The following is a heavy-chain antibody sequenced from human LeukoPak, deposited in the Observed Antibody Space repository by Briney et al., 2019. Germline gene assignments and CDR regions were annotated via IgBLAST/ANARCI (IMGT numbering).Heavy chain of an antibody. V-gene: IGHV4-39*07. D-gene: IGHD5-18*01. J-gene: IGHJ6*03. CDR1: GGSISSSSYY. CDR3: ARDRVDTAMPRVDYYYYYMDV. CDR2: IYYSGST. Sequence: SETLSLTCTASGGSISSSSYYWGWIRQPPGKGLEWIGSIYYSGSTYYNPSLKSRVTISVDTSKNQFSLKLSSVTAADTAVYYCARDRVDTAMPRVDYYYYYMDVWGKGTTVTVSS.